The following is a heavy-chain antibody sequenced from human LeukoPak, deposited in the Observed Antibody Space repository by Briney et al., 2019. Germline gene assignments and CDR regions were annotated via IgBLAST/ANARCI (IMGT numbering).Heavy chain of an antibody. CDR1: GFTFNDYW. CDR2: ISGSGGST. V-gene: IGHV3-23*01. D-gene: IGHD6-19*01. J-gene: IGHJ4*02. CDR3: AKGITPWLVRGGLIDY. Sequence: PGGSLRLSCAASGFTFNDYWMSWVRQAPGKGLEWVSAISGSGGSTYYADSVKGRFTISRDNSKNTLYLQMNSLRAEDTAVYYCAKGITPWLVRGGLIDYWGQGTLVTVSS.